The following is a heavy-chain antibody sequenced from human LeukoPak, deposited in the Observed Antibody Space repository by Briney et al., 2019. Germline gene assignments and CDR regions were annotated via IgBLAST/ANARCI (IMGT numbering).Heavy chain of an antibody. CDR1: GFTFDDYG. Sequence: GGSLRLSCAASGFTFDDYGMSWVRQAPGKGLEWVSGINWNGDSTGYADSVKGRFTISRDNAKNSLYLQMNSLRAEDTALYYCARSPAGANYYLDVWGKGTTVTISS. V-gene: IGHV3-20*04. CDR3: ARSPAGANYYLDV. CDR2: INWNGDST. D-gene: IGHD1-14*01. J-gene: IGHJ6*03.